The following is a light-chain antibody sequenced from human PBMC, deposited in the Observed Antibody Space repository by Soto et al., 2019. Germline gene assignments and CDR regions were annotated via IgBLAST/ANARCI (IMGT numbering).Light chain of an antibody. CDR3: QQYGDWPLT. CDR1: QSVGKN. CDR2: ATS. Sequence: EKGLRQSPATMSVSPGERDTLSCGASQSVGKNFAWYQQKPGQAPRLLIFATSTRATGVPARFSGSGSGTEFTLTISSLQSEDFAVYYCQQYGDWPLTFGGGAKVEIE. J-gene: IGKJ4*01. V-gene: IGKV3-15*01.